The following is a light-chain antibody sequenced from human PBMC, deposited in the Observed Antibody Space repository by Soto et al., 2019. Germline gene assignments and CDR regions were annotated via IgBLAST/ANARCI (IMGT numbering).Light chain of an antibody. CDR1: HDIGTY. CDR3: QHYDNLPLT. Sequence: DIQMTQSPSSLSASVGDRVTITCQASHDIGTYLNWYQQKPGKAPNLLIYDVSNLERGVPSRFSGSGSGRYFTLTVNSLQPEDIATYYCQHYDNLPLTFGGGTKVDIK. CDR2: DVS. V-gene: IGKV1-33*01. J-gene: IGKJ4*01.